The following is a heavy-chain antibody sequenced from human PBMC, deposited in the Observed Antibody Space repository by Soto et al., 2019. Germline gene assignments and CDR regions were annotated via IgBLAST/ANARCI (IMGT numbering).Heavy chain of an antibody. J-gene: IGHJ4*02. Sequence: QPGGSLRLSCAASGFTFSSYAMHWVRQAPGKGLEWVAVISYDGSNKYYADSVKGRFTISRDNSKNTLYLQMNSLRAEDTAVYYCARDMDYYGSGSYLPDYWGQGTLVTVSS. CDR3: ARDMDYYGSGSYLPDY. D-gene: IGHD3-10*01. CDR2: ISYDGSNK. CDR1: GFTFSSYA. V-gene: IGHV3-30-3*01.